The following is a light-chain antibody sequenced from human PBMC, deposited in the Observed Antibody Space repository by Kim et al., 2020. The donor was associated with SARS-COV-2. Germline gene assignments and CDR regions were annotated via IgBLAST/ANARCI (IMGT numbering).Light chain of an antibody. J-gene: IGLJ1*01. CDR1: SSNSGTGFH. V-gene: IGLV1-40*01. Sequence: RVTTSGTGSSSNSGTGFHVHWYHQRPGKAPNLLIHGDNDRPSGVPHRFSGSKSGTSASLAISGLQAEDEGDYYCQSYDRGLSGYVFGTGTTVTVL. CDR3: QSYDRGLSGYV. CDR2: GDN.